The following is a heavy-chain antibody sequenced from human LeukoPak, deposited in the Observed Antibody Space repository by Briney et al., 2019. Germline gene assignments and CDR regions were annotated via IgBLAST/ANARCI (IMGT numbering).Heavy chain of an antibody. CDR1: GGSFSGYY. J-gene: IGHJ6*03. CDR2: INHSGST. Sequence: SETLSLTCAVYGGSFSGYYWSWIRQPPGKGLEWIGEINHSGSTNYNPSLKSRVTISVDTSKNQFSLKMRSVTAADTAVYYCARRPRSGWSRGYMDVWGKGPTVTVSS. D-gene: IGHD6-19*01. CDR3: ARRPRSGWSRGYMDV. V-gene: IGHV4-34*01.